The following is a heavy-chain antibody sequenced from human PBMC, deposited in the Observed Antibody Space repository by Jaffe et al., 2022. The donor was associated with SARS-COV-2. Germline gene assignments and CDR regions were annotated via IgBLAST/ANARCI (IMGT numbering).Heavy chain of an antibody. CDR3: ARQESRLDGDYVSYGMDV. CDR2: IYYSGST. V-gene: IGHV4-39*01. J-gene: IGHJ6*02. CDR1: GGSISSSSYY. Sequence: QLQLQESGPGLVKPSETLSLTCTVSGGSISSSSYYWGWIRQPPGKGLEWIGSIYYSGSTYYNPSLKSRVTISVDTSKNQFSLKLSSVTAADTAVYYCARQESRLDGDYVSYGMDVWGQGTTVTVSS. D-gene: IGHD4-17*01.